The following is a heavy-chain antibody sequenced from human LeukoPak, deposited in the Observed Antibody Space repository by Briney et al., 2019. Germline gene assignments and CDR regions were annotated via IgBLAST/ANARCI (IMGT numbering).Heavy chain of an antibody. CDR1: GFTFDDYA. J-gene: IGHJ4*02. D-gene: IGHD5-18*01. V-gene: IGHV3-9*01. Sequence: GGSLRLSCAASGFTFDDYAMHWVRQAPGEGLEWVSGISRNSGSIGYADSVKGRFTIPRDNAKNSPYLQMNSLRAEDTAVYYCARDGYSYGYCFDYWGQGTLVTVSS. CDR3: ARDGYSYGYCFDY. CDR2: ISRNSGSI.